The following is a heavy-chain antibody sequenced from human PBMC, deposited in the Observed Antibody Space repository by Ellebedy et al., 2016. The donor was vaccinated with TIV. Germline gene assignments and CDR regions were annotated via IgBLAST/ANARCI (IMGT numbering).Heavy chain of an antibody. CDR3: ARHAGTSWLYYFDY. Sequence: SETLSLTCTVSGGSITTNDYYWGWIRQPPGKAPEWIGSISYTGNTVYTPSLKSRVTISVDTSKNQFSLKMRSLTAADTSMYYCARHAGTSWLYYFDYWGLGALVAVSS. CDR1: GGSITTNDYY. CDR2: ISYTGNT. J-gene: IGHJ4*02. D-gene: IGHD3-22*01. V-gene: IGHV4-39*01.